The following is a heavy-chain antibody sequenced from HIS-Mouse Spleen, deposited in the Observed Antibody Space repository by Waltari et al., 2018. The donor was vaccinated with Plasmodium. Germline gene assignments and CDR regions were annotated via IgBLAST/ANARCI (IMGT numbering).Heavy chain of an antibody. CDR2: ISYDGSNK. CDR1: GFTFSSYG. J-gene: IGHJ4*02. Sequence: QVQLVEFGGGVVQPGRALRLPCAVSGFTFSSYGMHWVRQAPGKGLEWVAVISYDGSNKYYADSVKGRFTISRDNSKNTLYLQMNSLRAEDTAVYYCAKAQGVINFDYWGQGTLVTVSS. V-gene: IGHV3-30*18. D-gene: IGHD3-16*01. CDR3: AKAQGVINFDY.